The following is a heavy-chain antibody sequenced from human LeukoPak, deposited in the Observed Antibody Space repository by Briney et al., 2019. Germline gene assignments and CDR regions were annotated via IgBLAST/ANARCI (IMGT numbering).Heavy chain of an antibody. D-gene: IGHD2-15*01. J-gene: IGHJ5*02. CDR2: INQDGTEK. Sequence: GGSLRLSCAASGFTVITNDMTWVRQAPGKGLEWVANINQDGTEKYYVDSLKGRFTISRDNAKNSLYLQMNSLRADDTAVYYCARVARYCSGGTCSWFDPWGQGTLVTVSS. CDR1: GFTVITND. V-gene: IGHV3-7*01. CDR3: ARVARYCSGGTCSWFDP.